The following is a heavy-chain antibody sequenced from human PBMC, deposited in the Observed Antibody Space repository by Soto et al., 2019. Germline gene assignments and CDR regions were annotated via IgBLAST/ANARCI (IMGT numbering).Heavy chain of an antibody. J-gene: IGHJ3*02. Sequence: PGGSLRLSCAASGFTFSSYSMNWVRQAPGKGLEWVSGISWNSGSIGYADSVKGRFTISRDNAKNSLYLQMNSLRAEDTALYYCAKSSLEEYCSGGSCYSAFDIWGQGTMVTVSS. CDR1: GFTFSSYS. CDR2: ISWNSGSI. CDR3: AKSSLEEYCSGGSCYSAFDI. V-gene: IGHV3-9*01. D-gene: IGHD2-15*01.